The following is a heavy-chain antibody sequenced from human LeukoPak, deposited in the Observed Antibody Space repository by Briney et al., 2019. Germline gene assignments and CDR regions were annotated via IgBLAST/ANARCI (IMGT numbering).Heavy chain of an antibody. V-gene: IGHV3-15*01. CDR2: IRSTPDGGAT. Sequence: PGGSLRLSCAASGFTFISSWMTWVRQAPGTGLEWVGRIRSTPDGGATDYAAPVKGRFTISRDDSKNTLYLQMSSLRTEDTAVYYCATDLHFGYCTATSCANYWGQGTLVTVSS. CDR3: ATDLHFGYCTATSCANY. CDR1: GFTFISSW. D-gene: IGHD2-2*03. J-gene: IGHJ4*02.